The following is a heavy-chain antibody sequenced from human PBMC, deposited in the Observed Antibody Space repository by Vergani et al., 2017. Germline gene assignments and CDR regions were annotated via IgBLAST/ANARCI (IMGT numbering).Heavy chain of an antibody. CDR2: ISGSGGST. CDR3: AKDLGRHYYYDSSGFYKLNAFDI. V-gene: IGHV3-23*01. CDR1: GFTFSSYA. D-gene: IGHD3-22*01. Sequence: EVQLLESGGGLVQPGGSLRLSCAASGFTFSSYAMSWVRQAPGKGLEWVSAISGSGGSTYYADSVEGRFTISRDNSKNTLYLQMNSLRAEDTAVYYCAKDLGRHYYYDSSGFYKLNAFDIWGQGTMVTVSS. J-gene: IGHJ3*02.